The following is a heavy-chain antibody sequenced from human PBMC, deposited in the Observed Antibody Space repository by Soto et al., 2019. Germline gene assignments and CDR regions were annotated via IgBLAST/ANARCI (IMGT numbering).Heavy chain of an antibody. V-gene: IGHV4-39*02. CDR2: IFYTWTT. D-gene: IGHD2-2*01. CDR3: ARLVVVAPVANA. Sequence: SETLSLTCSVSVGSISYNSYYLGWIRQPPGKGLEWVGGIFYTWTTYYSPSLKDRVSISVDTSKNSFSLNLTSVTAADTAVYFCARLVVVAPVANAWGQGTLVTVSS. CDR1: VGSISYNSYY. J-gene: IGHJ5*02.